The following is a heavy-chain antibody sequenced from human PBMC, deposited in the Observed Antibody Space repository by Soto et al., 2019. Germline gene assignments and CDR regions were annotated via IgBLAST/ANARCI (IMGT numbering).Heavy chain of an antibody. J-gene: IGHJ4*02. D-gene: IGHD3-22*01. CDR3: ARQIYDSDTGPNFQYYFDS. CDR2: IDPSDSQT. Sequence: PGESLKISCKGSGYSFAGYWMTWVRRKPGKGLEWMGRIDPSDSQTYYSPSFRGHVTISVTKSITTVFLQWSSLRASDTAMYYCARQIYDSDTGPNFQYYFDSWGQGTPVTVSS. V-gene: IGHV5-10-1*01. CDR1: GYSFAGYW.